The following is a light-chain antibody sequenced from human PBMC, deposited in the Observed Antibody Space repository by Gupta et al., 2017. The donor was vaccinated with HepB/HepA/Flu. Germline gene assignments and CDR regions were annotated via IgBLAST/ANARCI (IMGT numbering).Light chain of an antibody. CDR3: CSYAGRGV. V-gene: IGLV2-23*02. Sequence: QSALTQPASVSGSPGQSITISCTGTSCDVGSYNLVSWYQQHPGKAPKLMFYEVSKRPSGVSNRFSGSKSGNTASLTISGLPAEDEADYYCCSYAGRGVFGTGTKVTVL. J-gene: IGLJ1*01. CDR1: SCDVGSYNL. CDR2: EVS.